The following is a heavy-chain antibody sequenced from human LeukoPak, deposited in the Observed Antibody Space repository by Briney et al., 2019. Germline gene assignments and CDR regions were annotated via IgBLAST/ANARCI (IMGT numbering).Heavy chain of an antibody. J-gene: IGHJ4*02. V-gene: IGHV3-7*01. CDR1: GFSFGSSG. D-gene: IGHD5-18*01. CDR3: ARDLAYSRLDY. CDR2: INPDGSEK. Sequence: GGSLRLSCAASGFSFGSSGIDWVRQAPGKGLEWVASINPDGSEKYSVDSVEGRFTISRDNAKNLLYLQVNSLRVEDTAFYYCARDLAYSRLDYWGQGMLVTVSS.